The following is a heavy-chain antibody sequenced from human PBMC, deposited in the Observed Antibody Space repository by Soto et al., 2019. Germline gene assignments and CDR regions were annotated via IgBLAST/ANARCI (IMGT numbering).Heavy chain of an antibody. Sequence: ASVKVSCKASGYTFTRYGISWVRQAPGQGLEWMGWISGYNGDTNYAQRFQGRVTMTIDTSTSTAYMELRSLTSDVTAVYYCAKNGQPPYYYYGMDVWGQGTSVTVS. V-gene: IGHV1-18*01. J-gene: IGHJ6*02. CDR1: GYTFTRYG. D-gene: IGHD2-8*01. CDR2: ISGYNGDT. CDR3: AKNGQPPYYYYGMDV.